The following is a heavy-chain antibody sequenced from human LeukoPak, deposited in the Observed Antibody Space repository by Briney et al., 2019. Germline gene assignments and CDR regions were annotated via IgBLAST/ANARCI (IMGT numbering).Heavy chain of an antibody. D-gene: IGHD2-2*01. CDR2: INHSGST. CDR3: ARERKKDCSSTSCYVFHWFDP. CDR1: GGSFSGYY. Sequence: SETLSLTCAVYGGSFSGYYWSWIRRPPGKGLEWIGEINHSGSTNYNPSLKSRVTISVDTSKNQFSLKLSSVTAADTAVYYCARERKKDCSSTSCYVFHWFDPWGQGTLVTVSS. V-gene: IGHV4-34*01. J-gene: IGHJ5*02.